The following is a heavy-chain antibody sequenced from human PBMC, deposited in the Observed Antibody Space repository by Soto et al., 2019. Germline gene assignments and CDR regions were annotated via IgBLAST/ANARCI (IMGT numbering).Heavy chain of an antibody. V-gene: IGHV1-69*08. J-gene: IGHJ5*02. CDR3: AGDPDSHYNDSHASSYP. D-gene: IGHD4-4*01. CDR2: IIPIIGII. Sequence: QVQLVQSGAEVKKPGSSVKVSCKASGGTFSTYTITWVRQAPGQGLKWMGRIIPIIGIINYAQKFQGRVTISADKFTGTAYMELTGLRSDDTAVYYCAGDPDSHYNDSHASSYPWGQGTLGTVSS. CDR1: GGTFSTYT.